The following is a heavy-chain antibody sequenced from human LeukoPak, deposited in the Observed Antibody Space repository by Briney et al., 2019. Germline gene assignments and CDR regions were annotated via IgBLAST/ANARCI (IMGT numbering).Heavy chain of an antibody. CDR1: GGSISSYY. Sequence: SETLSLTCTVSGGSISSYYWSWIRQPAGKGLEWIGRIYTSGSTNYNPSLKSRVTMSVDTSKNQFSLKLSSETAADTAVYFCARDGATGVFEYWGQGILVAVSS. CDR3: ARDGATGVFEY. V-gene: IGHV4-4*07. D-gene: IGHD4/OR15-4a*01. J-gene: IGHJ4*02. CDR2: IYTSGST.